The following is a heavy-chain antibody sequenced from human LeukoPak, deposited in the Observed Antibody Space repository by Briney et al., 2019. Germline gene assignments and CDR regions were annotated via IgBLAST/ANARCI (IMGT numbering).Heavy chain of an antibody. V-gene: IGHV3-23*01. CDR2: ISGGGGTT. Sequence: GGSLRLSCAASGFTFSTYAMSWVRQAPGKGLEWVSAISGGGGTTYYADSVKGRFTISRDNSKNTLYLQMNSLRAEDTAVYYCAKEKLMNLKYSSSYYWGQGTLVTVSS. CDR1: GFTFSTYA. CDR3: AKEKLMNLKYSSSYY. J-gene: IGHJ4*02. D-gene: IGHD6-6*01.